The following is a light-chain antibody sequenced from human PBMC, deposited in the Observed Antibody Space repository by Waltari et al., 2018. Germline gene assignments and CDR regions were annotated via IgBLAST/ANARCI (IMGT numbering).Light chain of an antibody. CDR3: QQVNGYPLT. J-gene: IGKJ4*01. CDR1: QGISSY. Sequence: DIQLTQSPSFLSASVGARVPITCRASQGISSYLVWYQQKPGKAPKVLISAASTLQTGVPSRFSGSGSGTEFTLTISSLQPEDFATYYCQQVNGYPLTFGGGTKVEIK. V-gene: IGKV1-9*01. CDR2: AAS.